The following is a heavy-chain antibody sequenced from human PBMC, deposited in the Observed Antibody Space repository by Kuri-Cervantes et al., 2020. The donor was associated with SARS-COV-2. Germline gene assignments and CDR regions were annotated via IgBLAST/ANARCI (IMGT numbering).Heavy chain of an antibody. D-gene: IGHD3-10*01. J-gene: IGHJ6*02. CDR1: GFTFSSYA. V-gene: IGHV3-23*01. CDR2: ITGNDDTT. Sequence: ETLSLTCAASGFTFSSYAMSWVRQAPGKGLDWVSAITGNDDTTHYADSVKGRFTISRDNAKNSLYLQMNSLRAEDTAVYYCARDDGDAFYSGMDVWGQGTTVTVSS. CDR3: ARDDGDAFYSGMDV.